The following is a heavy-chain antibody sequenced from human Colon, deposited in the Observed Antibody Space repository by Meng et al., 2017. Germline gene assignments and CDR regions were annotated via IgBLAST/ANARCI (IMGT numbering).Heavy chain of an antibody. V-gene: IGHV2-5*02. D-gene: IGHD2-15*01. CDR3: AHGVVASATLGAWFDS. CDR1: WFSLNTDGVA. J-gene: IGHJ5*01. CDR2: IYWDDDA. Sequence: QITLKEFGPTLVKPTQTLTLTCSFSWFSLNTDGVAVGWIRQPPGKAPEWLALIYWDDDARYSPSLKNRLSITQDAAKNQVVLTMTNMESVDTATYFCAHGVVASATLGAWFDSWGQGTLVTVSS.